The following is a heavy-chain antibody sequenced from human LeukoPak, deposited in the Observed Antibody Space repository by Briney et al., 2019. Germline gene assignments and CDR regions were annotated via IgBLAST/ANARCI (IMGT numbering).Heavy chain of an antibody. CDR3: ARGLYRYRGIAAAGMNYNWFDP. D-gene: IGHD6-13*01. Sequence: PSETLSLTCAVYGGSFSGYYWSWIRQPPGKGLEWIGEINHSGSTNYNPSLKSRVTISVDTSKNQFSLKLSSVTAADTAVYYCARGLYRYRGIAAAGMNYNWFDPWGQGTLVTVSS. V-gene: IGHV4-34*01. CDR2: INHSGST. J-gene: IGHJ5*02. CDR1: GGSFSGYY.